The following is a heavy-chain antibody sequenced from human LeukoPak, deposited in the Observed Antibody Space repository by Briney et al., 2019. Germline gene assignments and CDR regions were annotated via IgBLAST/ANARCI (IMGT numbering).Heavy chain of an antibody. Sequence: PGGSLRLSCVVSGFTFDDYAMHWVRQAPGKGLEWVSGISWNSGSIGYADSVKGRFTISRDNAKNSLYLQMNSLRAEDMALYYCANDMGVAAAGPFDYWGQGTLVTVSS. CDR2: ISWNSGSI. CDR3: ANDMGVAAAGPFDY. CDR1: GFTFDDYA. D-gene: IGHD6-13*01. V-gene: IGHV3-9*03. J-gene: IGHJ4*02.